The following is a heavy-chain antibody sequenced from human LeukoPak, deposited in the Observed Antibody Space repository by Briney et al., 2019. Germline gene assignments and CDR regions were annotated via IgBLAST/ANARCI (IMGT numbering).Heavy chain of an antibody. CDR2: TYYRSKWYN. V-gene: IGHV6-1*01. D-gene: IGHD6-19*01. Sequence: SQTLSLTCAISGDSVSSNSAAWNWIRQSPSRGLEWLGRTYYRSKWYNDYAVSVKSRITISPDTSKNQFSLQLNSVTPEDTAVYFCARDLAVAGTPHFDYWGQGTLVTVSS. CDR1: GDSVSSNSAA. J-gene: IGHJ4*02. CDR3: ARDLAVAGTPHFDY.